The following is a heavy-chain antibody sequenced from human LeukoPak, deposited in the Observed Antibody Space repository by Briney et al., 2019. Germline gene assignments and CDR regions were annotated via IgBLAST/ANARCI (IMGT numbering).Heavy chain of an antibody. D-gene: IGHD1-14*01. CDR3: ARVMRPHYYYGMDV. J-gene: IGHJ6*02. CDR1: GFTFSSYG. CDR2: ISYDGNNE. V-gene: IGHV3-30*03. Sequence: GRSLRLSCAASGFTFSSYGMHWVRQAPGKGLEWVAVISYDGNNEYWADSVKGRFTISRDNSKNTLYLQMNSLRAEDTAVYYCARVMRPHYYYGMDVWGQGTTVTVSS.